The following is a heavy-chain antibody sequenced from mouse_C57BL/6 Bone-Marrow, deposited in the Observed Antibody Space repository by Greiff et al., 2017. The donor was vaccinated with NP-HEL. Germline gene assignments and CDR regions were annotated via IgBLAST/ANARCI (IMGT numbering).Heavy chain of an antibody. Sequence: QVQLQQPGAELVRPGSSVKLSCKASGYTFTSYWMHWVKQRPIQGLEWIGNIDPSDSETHYNQKFKDKATLTVDKSSSTAYMQLSSLTSEDSAVYYCARSGTVGDPYCDYWGQGTTLTVSS. CDR2: IDPSDSET. J-gene: IGHJ2*01. V-gene: IGHV1-52*01. D-gene: IGHD1-1*01. CDR1: GYTFTSYW. CDR3: ARSGTVGDPYCDY.